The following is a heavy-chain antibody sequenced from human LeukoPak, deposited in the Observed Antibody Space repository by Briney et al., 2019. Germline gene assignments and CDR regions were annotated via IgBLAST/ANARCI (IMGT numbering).Heavy chain of an antibody. CDR1: GFTFSSYA. V-gene: IGHV3-30-3*01. CDR3: ARDPDDAFDI. CDR2: ISYDGSNK. Sequence: PGRSLRLSCAASGFTFSSYAMHWVRQAPGKGLEWVAVISYDGSNKYYADSVKGRFTISRDNSKNTLYLQMNSLRAEDTAVYYCARDPDDAFDIWGQGTMVTVSS. J-gene: IGHJ3*02.